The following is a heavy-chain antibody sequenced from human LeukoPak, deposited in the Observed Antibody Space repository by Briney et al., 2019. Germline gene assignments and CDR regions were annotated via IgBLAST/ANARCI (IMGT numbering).Heavy chain of an antibody. CDR1: GGSFSGYY. CDR2: INHSGST. Sequence: SETLSLTCAVYGGSFSGYYWSWIRQPPGKGLEWIGEINHSGSTNYNPSLKSRVTISVDTSKNQFSLKLSSVTAADTAVYYCARGNPRYCSSTSCYGGWFDPWGQGTLVTVSS. V-gene: IGHV4-34*01. D-gene: IGHD2-2*01. J-gene: IGHJ5*02. CDR3: ARGNPRYCSSTSCYGGWFDP.